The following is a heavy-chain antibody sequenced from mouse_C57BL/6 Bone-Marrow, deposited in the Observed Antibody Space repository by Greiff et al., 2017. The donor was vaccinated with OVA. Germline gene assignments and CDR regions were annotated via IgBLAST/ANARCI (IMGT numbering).Heavy chain of an antibody. CDR1: GFNIKDYY. CDR3: ATIYYGNHYAMDY. D-gene: IGHD2-1*01. Sequence: VQLQQSGAELVKPGASVKLSCTASGFNIKDYYMNWVKQRTEQGLEWIGRIDPEDGETKYAPKFQGKATITADTSSNTAYLQLSSLTSDDTAVYDCATIYYGNHYAMDYWGQGTSVTVSS. CDR2: IDPEDGET. V-gene: IGHV14-2*01. J-gene: IGHJ4*01.